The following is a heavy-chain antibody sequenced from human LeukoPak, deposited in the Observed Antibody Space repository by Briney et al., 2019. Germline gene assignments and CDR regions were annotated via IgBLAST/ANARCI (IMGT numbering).Heavy chain of an antibody. CDR1: GFTFSSYA. V-gene: IGHV3-23*01. J-gene: IGHJ3*02. CDR3: AKSYGGNSHDAFDI. Sequence: GGSLRLSRAASGFTFSSYAMNWVRQAPGKGLEWVSAIVGAGGITYYADSVKGRFTISRDNSKNTLYLQMNSLRAEDTAVYYCAKSYGGNSHDAFDIWGQGTLVTVSS. CDR2: IVGAGGIT. D-gene: IGHD4-23*01.